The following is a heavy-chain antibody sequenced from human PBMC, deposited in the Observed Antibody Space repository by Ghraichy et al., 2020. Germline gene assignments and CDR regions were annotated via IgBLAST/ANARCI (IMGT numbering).Heavy chain of an antibody. CDR1: GFSFPEHY. Sequence: GGSLRLSCAASGFSFPEHYIHLIRQAPGKGLEWLSYISSSGSTIYYADSVKSRFTISRDNAKNSMYLQMNSLRAEDTAVYYCASLFGGWYYSAFDVWGQGTMVTVSS. J-gene: IGHJ3*01. V-gene: IGHV3-11*01. CDR2: ISSSGSTI. D-gene: IGHD6-19*01. CDR3: ASLFGGWYYSAFDV.